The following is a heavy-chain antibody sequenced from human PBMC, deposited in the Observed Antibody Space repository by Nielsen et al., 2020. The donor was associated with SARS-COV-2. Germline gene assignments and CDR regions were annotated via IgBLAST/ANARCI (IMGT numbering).Heavy chain of an antibody. CDR3: ARDRITGTSYFDL. J-gene: IGHJ2*01. Sequence: GESLKISCAASGFTFSSYGMHWVRQAPGKGLEWVAVIWYDGSNKYYADSVKGRSTISRDNSKNTLYLQMNSLRAEDTAVYYCARDRITGTSYFDLWGRGTLVTVSS. CDR1: GFTFSSYG. V-gene: IGHV3-33*01. CDR2: IWYDGSNK. D-gene: IGHD1-20*01.